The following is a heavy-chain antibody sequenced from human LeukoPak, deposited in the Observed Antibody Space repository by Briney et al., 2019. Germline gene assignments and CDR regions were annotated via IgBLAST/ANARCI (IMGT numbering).Heavy chain of an antibody. D-gene: IGHD6-13*01. CDR1: GFTFSSYW. CDR3: ARVDSSSWYSSYYYYYMDV. J-gene: IGHJ6*03. V-gene: IGHV3-7*01. Sequence: GGSLRLSCAASGFTFSSYWMSWVRQAPGKGLEWVANIKQDGSEKYYVDSVKGRFTISRDNAKNSLYLQMNSLRAEDTAVYYCARVDSSSWYSSYYYYYMDVWGKGTTVTVSS. CDR2: IKQDGSEK.